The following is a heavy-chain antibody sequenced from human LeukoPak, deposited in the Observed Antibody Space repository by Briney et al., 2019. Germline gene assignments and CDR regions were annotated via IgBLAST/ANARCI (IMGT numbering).Heavy chain of an antibody. D-gene: IGHD2-2*01. CDR1: GFTFSSYG. V-gene: IGHV3-30*03. J-gene: IGHJ5*02. CDR2: ISYDGTNK. Sequence: GGSLRLSCAASGFTFSSYGIHWVRQAPGKGLEWVAVISYDGTNKDYADSVKGRFTISRDNSKNTLYLQMNSLRTEDTAVYFCARGIPAQFAFDPWGQGTLVTVSP. CDR3: ARGIPAQFAFDP.